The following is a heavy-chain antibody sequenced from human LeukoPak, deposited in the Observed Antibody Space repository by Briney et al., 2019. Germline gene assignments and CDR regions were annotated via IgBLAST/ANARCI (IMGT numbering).Heavy chain of an antibody. J-gene: IGHJ3*02. CDR3: ARSTVVGYGSGDVDI. CDR2: IYYSGST. CDR1: GGSISSSSYY. D-gene: IGHD3-10*01. Sequence: KSSETLSLTCTVSGGSISSSSYYWGWIRQPPGKGLEWIGSIYYSGSTYYNPSLKSRVTISVDTSKNQFSLKLSSVTAADTAVYYCARSTVVGYGSGDVDIWGQGTMVTVSS. V-gene: IGHV4-39*07.